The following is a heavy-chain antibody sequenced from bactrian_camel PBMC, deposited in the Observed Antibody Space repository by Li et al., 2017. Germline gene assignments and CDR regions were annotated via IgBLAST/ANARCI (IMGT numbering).Heavy chain of an antibody. J-gene: IGHJ7*01. Sequence: QLVESGGGSVQAGGSLKLTCVASGYTYSSSCMGWFHQAPGKEREGVAAFSTGADKTYYSDSVRGRFTISQDSAENTAILQMTDLKPEDSATYYCAANSGRYGGTCESHIGMDYWGKGTQVTVS. V-gene: IGHV3S40*01. CDR2: FSTGADKT. D-gene: IGHD6*01. CDR1: GYTYSSSC.